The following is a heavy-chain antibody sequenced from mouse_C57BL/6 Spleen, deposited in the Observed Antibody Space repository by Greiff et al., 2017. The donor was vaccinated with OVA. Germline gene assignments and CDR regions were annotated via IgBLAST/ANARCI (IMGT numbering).Heavy chain of an antibody. CDR2: IDPETGGT. J-gene: IGHJ2*01. Sequence: VHLVESGAELVRPGASVTLSCKASGYTFTDYEMHWVKQTPVHGLEWIGAIDPETGGTAYNQKFKGKAILTADKSSSTAYMELRSLTSEDSAVYYCTRWDGYYVDYWGQGTTLTVSS. CDR1: GYTFTDYE. D-gene: IGHD2-3*01. CDR3: TRWDGYYVDY. V-gene: IGHV1-15*01.